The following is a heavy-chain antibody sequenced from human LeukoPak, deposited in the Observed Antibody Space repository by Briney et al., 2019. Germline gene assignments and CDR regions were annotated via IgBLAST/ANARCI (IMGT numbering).Heavy chain of an antibody. D-gene: IGHD2-21*01. CDR1: GFTVSSNY. CDR3: ASLWFRD. V-gene: IGHV3-53*01. CDR2: ISSGGTT. J-gene: IGHJ4*02. Sequence: GGSLRLSCAASGFTVSSNYMSWVRQAPGKGLEWVSVISSGGTTFYADSGKGRFTISRDNSDNPLYLQMNTLSAEDTAVYYCASLWFRDWGRGTLVTVSS.